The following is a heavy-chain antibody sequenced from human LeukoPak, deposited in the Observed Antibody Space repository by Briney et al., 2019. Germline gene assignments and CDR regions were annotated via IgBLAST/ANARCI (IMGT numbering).Heavy chain of an antibody. D-gene: IGHD4-17*01. Sequence: PGGSLRLSCAASGFTFSSYAMHWVRQAPGKGLEWVAVISYDGSNKYYADSVKGRFTISRDNSMNTLYLQMNSLRAEDTAVYYCARESARAVTTSFFVADYFDYWGQGTLVTVSS. J-gene: IGHJ4*02. CDR2: ISYDGSNK. V-gene: IGHV3-30-3*01. CDR3: ARESARAVTTSFFVADYFDY. CDR1: GFTFSSYA.